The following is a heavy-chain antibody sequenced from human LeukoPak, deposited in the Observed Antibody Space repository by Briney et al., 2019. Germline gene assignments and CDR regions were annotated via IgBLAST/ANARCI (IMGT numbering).Heavy chain of an antibody. Sequence: PSETLSLTCTVSGGSISSGSYYWSWIRQPAGKGLEWIGRIYTSGSTNYNPSLKSRVTISVDTSKNQFSLKLSSVTAADTAVYYCAATRILRPGSRHLGLNWFDSWGQGTLVTVSS. J-gene: IGHJ5*01. CDR3: AATRILRPGSRHLGLNWFDS. V-gene: IGHV4-61*02. CDR1: GGSISSGSYY. D-gene: IGHD2-15*01. CDR2: IYTSGST.